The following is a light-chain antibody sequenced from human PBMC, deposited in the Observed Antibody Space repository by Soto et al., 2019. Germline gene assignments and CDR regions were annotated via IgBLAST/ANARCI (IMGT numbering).Light chain of an antibody. Sequence: DIQMTQSPSSLSASVGDRVTITCRASQGISNYLAWYQQQAGKVPKLLIYVASTLTSGVPSRFSGSGSGTDFTLTISSLQPEDVATYCCQKYNSAPWTFGQGTKVEIK. V-gene: IGKV1-27*01. CDR1: QGISNY. J-gene: IGKJ1*01. CDR3: QKYNSAPWT. CDR2: VAS.